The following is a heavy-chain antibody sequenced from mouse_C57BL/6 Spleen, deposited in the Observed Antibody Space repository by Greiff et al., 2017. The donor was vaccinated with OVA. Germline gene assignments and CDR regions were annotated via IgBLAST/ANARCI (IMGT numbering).Heavy chain of an antibody. CDR3: ARMEGYSYYYAMDD. CDR2: IYPRDGST. CDR1: GYTFTSYD. J-gene: IGHJ4*01. V-gene: IGHV1-85*01. Sequence: QVQLQQSGPELVKPGASVKLSCKASGYTFTSYDINWVKQRPGQGLEWIGWIYPRDGSTKYNEKFKGKATLTVDTSSSTAYMELHSLTSEDSAVYFCARMEGYSYYYAMDDWGQGTSVTVSS. D-gene: IGHD2-3*01.